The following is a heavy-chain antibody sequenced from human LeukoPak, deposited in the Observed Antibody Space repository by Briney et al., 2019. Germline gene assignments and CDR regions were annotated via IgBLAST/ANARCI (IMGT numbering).Heavy chain of an antibody. V-gene: IGHV3-30*02. D-gene: IGHD4-17*01. J-gene: IGHJ4*02. CDR2: IRYDESNK. CDR3: AKDLTTVTSQGDY. Sequence: GGSLRLSCAASGFTFSSYAMSWVRQAPGKGLEWVAFIRYDESNKYYADSVKGRFTISRDNSKNTLYLQMNSLRAEDTAVYYCAKDLTTVTSQGDYWGQGTLVTVSS. CDR1: GFTFSSYA.